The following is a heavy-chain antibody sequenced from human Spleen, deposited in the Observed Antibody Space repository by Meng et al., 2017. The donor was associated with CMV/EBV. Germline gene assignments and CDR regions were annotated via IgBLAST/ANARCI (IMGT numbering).Heavy chain of an antibody. CDR2: INHRGGT. CDR1: GGSFSGYY. J-gene: IGHJ3*02. D-gene: IGHD2-2*01. CDR3: ASEENVVAPAGAFDI. V-gene: IGHV4-34*01. Sequence: SETLSLTCAVYGGSFSGYYWNWIRQPPGKGLEWIGEINHRGGTNYNPSLKSRVSIAEDRSKNQFALEVSSVTAADTAVYYCASEENVVAPAGAFDIWGQGTMVTVSS.